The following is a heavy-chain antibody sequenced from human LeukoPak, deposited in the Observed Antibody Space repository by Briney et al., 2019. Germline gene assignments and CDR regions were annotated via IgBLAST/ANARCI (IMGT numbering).Heavy chain of an antibody. V-gene: IGHV4-4*02. CDR1: GGSISSSNW. CDR3: ARVSARGRNYFDY. J-gene: IGHJ4*02. Sequence: SGTLSLTCAVSGGSISSSNWWGWVRQPPGKGLEWIGEIYHSGSTNYNPSLKSRVTISVDKSKNQFSLKLSSVTAADTAVYYCARVSARGRNYFDYWGQGTLVTVSS. D-gene: IGHD1-26*01. CDR2: IYHSGST.